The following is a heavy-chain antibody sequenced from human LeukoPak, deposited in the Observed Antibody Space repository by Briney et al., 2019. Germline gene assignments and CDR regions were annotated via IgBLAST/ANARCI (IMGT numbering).Heavy chain of an antibody. CDR1: GFAFSNYE. D-gene: IGHD4/OR15-4a*01. CDR3: ARDSLHDYGGTGYGYYFDY. Sequence: GGSLRLSCAASGFAFSNYEMLWVRQAPGKEPEWVSYISSSGGLTYYADSVKGRFTVSRDNAKDSLFLHMNSLRVEDTAIYYCARDSLHDYGGTGYGYYFDYWGQGTLVTVSS. V-gene: IGHV3-48*03. CDR2: ISSSGGLT. J-gene: IGHJ4*02.